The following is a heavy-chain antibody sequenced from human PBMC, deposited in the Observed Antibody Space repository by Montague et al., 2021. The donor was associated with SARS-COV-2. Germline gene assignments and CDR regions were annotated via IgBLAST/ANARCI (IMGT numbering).Heavy chain of an antibody. Sequence: SETLSLTCTVSGGSISNHNWCWIRQPPAKGLEWVAFYSVNTNGNTSLKSRVAISVDTSKNQFSLKLSSVTAADTAVYYCATYGSGTKDDAFDIWGQGPMVTVSS. CDR1: GGSISNHN. CDR2: FYSVNT. V-gene: IGHV4-59*11. J-gene: IGHJ3*02. D-gene: IGHD3-10*01. CDR3: ATYGSGTKDDAFDI.